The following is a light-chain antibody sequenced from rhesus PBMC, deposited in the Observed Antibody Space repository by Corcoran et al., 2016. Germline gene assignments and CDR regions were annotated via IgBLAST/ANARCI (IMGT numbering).Light chain of an antibody. CDR3: QKYSSSPFT. V-gene: IGKV3-53*01. CDR1: QSVGSS. J-gene: IGKJ3*01. CDR2: GAS. Sequence: QVILTQSPATLSLSPGERATLSCRASQSVGSSLAWYQQKPGPAPRLLIDGASRRATGIPDRFSGSGAGTEFTLTISSLEPEDFAVYYCQKYSSSPFTFGPGTKLDI.